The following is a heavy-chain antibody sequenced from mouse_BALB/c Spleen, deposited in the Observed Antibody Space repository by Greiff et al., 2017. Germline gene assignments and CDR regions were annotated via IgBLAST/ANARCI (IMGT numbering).Heavy chain of an antibody. CDR3: ARLYYGSSYYFDY. CDR1: GFAFSSYD. J-gene: IGHJ2*01. D-gene: IGHD1-1*01. Sequence: EVKLVESGGGLVKPGGSLKLSCAASGFAFSSYDMSWVRQTPEKRLEWVAYISSGGGSTYYPDTVKGRFTISRDNAKNTLYLQMSSLKSEDTAMYYCARLYYGSSYYFDYWGQGTTLTVSS. CDR2: ISSGGGST. V-gene: IGHV5-12-1*01.